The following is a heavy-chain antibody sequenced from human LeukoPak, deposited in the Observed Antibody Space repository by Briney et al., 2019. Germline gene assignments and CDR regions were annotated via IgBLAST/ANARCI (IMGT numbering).Heavy chain of an antibody. D-gene: IGHD2-15*01. Sequence: QPGGSLRLSCAASAFTFSSCAMSWVRQAPGKGLEWVSAISGSGGSTYYADSVKGRFTISRDNSKNTLYLQMNSLRAEDTAVYYCAKDIYTVAYCSSDSCYPDYCGQGALVTVSS. CDR3: AKDIYTVAYCSSDSCYPDY. CDR2: ISGSGGST. V-gene: IGHV3-23*01. CDR1: AFTFSSCA. J-gene: IGHJ4*02.